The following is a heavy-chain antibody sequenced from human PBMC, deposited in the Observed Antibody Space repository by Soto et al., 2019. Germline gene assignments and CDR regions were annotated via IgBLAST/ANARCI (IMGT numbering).Heavy chain of an antibody. V-gene: IGHV3-21*01. Sequence: EVQLVESGGGLVKPGGSLRLSCVTSGFTFSPYKMNWVRQAPGKGLEWVSSISSSGTSISYADSVKGRFTISRDNAKTSLHLPMNSLRAADTAVYYCVREPPLDPYFAATSFCDYWGPGTLVTVSS. D-gene: IGHD2-15*01. CDR3: VREPPLDPYFAATSFCDY. CDR2: ISSSGTSI. CDR1: GFTFSPYK. J-gene: IGHJ4*02.